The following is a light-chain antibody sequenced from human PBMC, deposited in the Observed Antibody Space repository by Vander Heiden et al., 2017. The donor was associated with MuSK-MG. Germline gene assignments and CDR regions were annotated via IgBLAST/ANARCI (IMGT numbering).Light chain of an antibody. Sequence: SYELTQPPSVSVSPGQTASITCSGDKLGDKYACWYQQKPGQSPVLVIYQDSKRPSGIPERVSGSNSGNTATLTISGTQAMDEADYYCQAWDSRTVVFGGGTKLTVL. CDR2: QDS. V-gene: IGLV3-1*01. CDR3: QAWDSRTVV. CDR1: KLGDKY. J-gene: IGLJ2*01.